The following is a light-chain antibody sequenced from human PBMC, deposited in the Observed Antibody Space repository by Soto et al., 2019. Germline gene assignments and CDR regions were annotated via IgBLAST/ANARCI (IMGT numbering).Light chain of an antibody. J-gene: IGKJ1*01. V-gene: IGKV3-20*01. CDR1: QSVSKY. CDR2: GAS. CDR3: QQYGGSPQT. Sequence: EIVLTQSPGTLALSPGAGATLSCRASQSVSKYLAWYQQKPGQAPRLLIYGASSRATGIPDSFSGSGSGTDFTLTISRLEPEDFAVYYWQQYGGSPQTFGQGPKVEIK.